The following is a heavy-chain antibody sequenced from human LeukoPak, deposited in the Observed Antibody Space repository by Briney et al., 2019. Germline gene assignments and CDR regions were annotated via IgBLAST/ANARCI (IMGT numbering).Heavy chain of an antibody. V-gene: IGHV4-59*01. CDR2: IYYSGNT. D-gene: IGHD6-6*01. CDR3: ATYSSSSGCFDP. CDR1: GGSFSGYY. J-gene: IGHJ5*02. Sequence: SETLSLTCAVYGGSFSGYYWSWIRQPPGKGLEWIGYIYYSGNTNYNPSLKSRVTISVDTSKNQFSLKLSSVTAADTAVYYCATYSSSSGCFDPWGQGTLVTVSS.